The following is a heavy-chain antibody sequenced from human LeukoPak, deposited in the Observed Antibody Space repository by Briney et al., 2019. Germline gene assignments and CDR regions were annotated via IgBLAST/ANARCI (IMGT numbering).Heavy chain of an antibody. J-gene: IGHJ4*02. Sequence: ASVKVSCKASGYTFTSYYMHWVRQAPGQGLEWMGIINPGGGSTSYAQKFQGRVTMTRDTSTSTVYMELSSLRSEDTAVYFCARDGYGSYFDFWGQGTLVTVSS. D-gene: IGHD5-18*01. CDR2: INPGGGST. CDR1: GYTFTSYY. CDR3: ARDGYGSYFDF. V-gene: IGHV1-46*01.